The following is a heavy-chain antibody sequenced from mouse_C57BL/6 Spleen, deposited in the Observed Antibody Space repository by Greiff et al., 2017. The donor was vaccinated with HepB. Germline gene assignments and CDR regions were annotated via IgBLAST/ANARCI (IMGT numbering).Heavy chain of an antibody. J-gene: IGHJ4*01. D-gene: IGHD1-2*01. Sequence: VHVKQSGAELVRPGSSVKMSCKTSGYTFTSYGINWVKQRPGQGLEWIGYIYIGNGYTEYNEKFKGKATLTSDTSSSTAYMQLSSLTSEDSAIYFCARGITTAVYAMDYWGQGTSVTVSS. V-gene: IGHV1-58*01. CDR1: GYTFTSYG. CDR2: IYIGNGYT. CDR3: ARGITTAVYAMDY.